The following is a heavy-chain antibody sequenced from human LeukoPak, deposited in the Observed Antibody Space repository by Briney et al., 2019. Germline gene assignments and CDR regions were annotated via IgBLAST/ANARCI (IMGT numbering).Heavy chain of an antibody. D-gene: IGHD3-10*01. V-gene: IGHV4-30-4*01. J-gene: IGHJ3*02. CDR3: ARGIVTMRKGYAFDI. Sequence: SETLSLTCTVSGGSVSSGDYYWSWIRQPPGKGLEWIGYIYYSGSTYYNPSLKSRVTISVDTSKNQFSLKLSSVTAADTAVYYCARGIVTMRKGYAFDIWGQGTMVTVSS. CDR2: IYYSGST. CDR1: GGSVSSGDYY.